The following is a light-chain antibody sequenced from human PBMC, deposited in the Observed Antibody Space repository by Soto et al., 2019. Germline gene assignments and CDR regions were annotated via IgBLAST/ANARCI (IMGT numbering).Light chain of an antibody. Sequence: IQMTPSPSSLSASVGERVTITCRASQRITPYLNWYQQKPGKAPKLLISTAATLQGGVPSRFSGSGSGTDFTLTITTLQPEDFATYFCQQSYSTPYTFGQGTKLEIK. J-gene: IGKJ2*01. CDR1: QRITPY. CDR2: TAA. V-gene: IGKV1-39*01. CDR3: QQSYSTPYT.